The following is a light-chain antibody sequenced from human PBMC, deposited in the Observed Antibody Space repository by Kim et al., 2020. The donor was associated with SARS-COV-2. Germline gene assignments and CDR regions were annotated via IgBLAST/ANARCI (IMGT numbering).Light chain of an antibody. CDR2: QDS. CDR1: KLGDKY. V-gene: IGLV3-1*01. Sequence: SYELTQPPSVSVSPGQTASITCSGDKLGDKYACWYQQKPGQSPVLVIYQDSKRPSGIPERFSGSNSGNTATLNISGTQAMDEADYYCQAWDSSTANVVFG. J-gene: IGLJ2*01. CDR3: QAWDSSTANVV.